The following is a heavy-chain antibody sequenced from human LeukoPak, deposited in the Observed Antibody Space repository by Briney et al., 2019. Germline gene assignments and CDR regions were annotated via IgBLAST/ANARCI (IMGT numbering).Heavy chain of an antibody. D-gene: IGHD3-22*01. CDR3: ARDTPYYYDSSGYSAS. CDR1: GFTFSSYG. Sequence: GGSLRLSCAASGFTFSSYGMAWVRQAPGKGLEWVSGMNGNGGRIYYADSVKGRFTISRDNSKNTLYLQMNSLRAEDTAVYYCARDTPYYYDSSGYSASWGQGTLVTVSS. CDR2: MNGNGGRI. V-gene: IGHV3-23*01. J-gene: IGHJ5*02.